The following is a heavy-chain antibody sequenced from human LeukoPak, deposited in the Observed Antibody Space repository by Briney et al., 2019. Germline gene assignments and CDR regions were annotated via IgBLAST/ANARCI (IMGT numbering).Heavy chain of an antibody. J-gene: IGHJ6*03. CDR1: GFTFSSYA. CDR3: ARFQYCSSTSCGHYYMDV. V-gene: IGHV3-23*01. Sequence: PGGSLRLSCAASGFTFSSYAMSWVRQAPGKGLEWVSAISGSGGSTYYADSVKGRFTISRDNSKNTLYLQMNSLRSEDTAVYYCARFQYCSSTSCGHYYMDVWGKGTTVTVSS. D-gene: IGHD2-2*01. CDR2: ISGSGGST.